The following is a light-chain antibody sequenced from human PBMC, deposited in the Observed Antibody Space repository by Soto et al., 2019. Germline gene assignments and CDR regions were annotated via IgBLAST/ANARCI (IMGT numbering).Light chain of an antibody. CDR2: DAS. CDR1: QSVSSSY. CDR3: QQYGTSPRT. V-gene: IGKV3-20*01. Sequence: EILLTQSPGTLSLSPGERATLSCMASQSVSSSYLAWYQQKPGQAPRLLIYDASSRATGIPDRFSGSGSGTDFTLTISRLEPEDFAVYYCQQYGTSPRTFGQGTRLEIK. J-gene: IGKJ5*01.